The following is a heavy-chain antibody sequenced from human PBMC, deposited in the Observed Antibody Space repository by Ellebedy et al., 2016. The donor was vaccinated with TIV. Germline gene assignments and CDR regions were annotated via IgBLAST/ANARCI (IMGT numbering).Heavy chain of an antibody. CDR1: GGSFSNYA. CDR2: VVPVFGSS. V-gene: IGHV1-69*06. D-gene: IGHD2-2*01. J-gene: IGHJ4*02. Sequence: AASVKVSCKTFGGSFSNYAVSWVRQAPGQGLEWMGVVVPVFGSSNYAQKFQGRLTITADTSTSTAYMELSGLMSDDTAVYFCARSLFLDQYYFYYWGQGTLVTVSS. CDR3: ARSLFLDQYYFYY.